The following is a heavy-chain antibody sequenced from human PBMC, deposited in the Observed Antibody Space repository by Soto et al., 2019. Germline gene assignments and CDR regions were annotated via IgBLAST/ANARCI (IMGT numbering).Heavy chain of an antibody. CDR1: GFTFGIHW. D-gene: IGHD2-15*01. Sequence: EVQVVESGGGLVQPGGSLRLSCAASGFTFGIHWMTWVRQVPGKGLEWVANINQDGSDKYYVDSVKGRFIISRDNAKDSLYLQMNSLRVEDTGVYYCATSMLHALDPWGQGTLVTVS. CDR2: INQDGSDK. J-gene: IGHJ5*02. CDR3: ATSMLHALDP. V-gene: IGHV3-7*01.